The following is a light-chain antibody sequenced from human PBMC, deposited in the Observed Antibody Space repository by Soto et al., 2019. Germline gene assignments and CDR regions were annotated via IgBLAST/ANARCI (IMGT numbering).Light chain of an antibody. J-gene: IGKJ1*01. V-gene: IGKV1-5*03. Sequence: DIQMTQSPSTLSASVVDRVTITCRASQSISSWLAWYKQKPEIAPKLLIYKASSLESGVPSRFSGSGSGTEFTLTISSLQPDDFATYYCQQYNSYSRTFGQGTKVDIK. CDR2: KAS. CDR3: QQYNSYSRT. CDR1: QSISSW.